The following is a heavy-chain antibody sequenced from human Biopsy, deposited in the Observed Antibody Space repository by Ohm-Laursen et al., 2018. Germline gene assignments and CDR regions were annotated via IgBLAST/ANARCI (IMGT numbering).Heavy chain of an antibody. V-gene: IGHV3-21*04. J-gene: IGHJ5*02. Sequence: SLRLSCAASGFIFSTYTMNWVRQAPGKGLEWVSTISSSSDNIYYVDSVKGRFTISRDNAKNSLYLQMNSLRADDTAVYYCTRGGYYYDSLAYYYWFDPWGQGTLVTVSS. CDR3: TRGGYYYDSLAYYYWFDP. CDR2: ISSSSDNI. CDR1: GFIFSTYT. D-gene: IGHD3-22*01.